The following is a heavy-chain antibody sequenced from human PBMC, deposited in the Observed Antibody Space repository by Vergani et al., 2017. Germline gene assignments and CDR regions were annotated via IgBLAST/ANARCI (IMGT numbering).Heavy chain of an antibody. J-gene: IGHJ4*02. CDR1: GYSFTNYW. CDR3: ASLYGRDSSGSKYFDY. Sequence: EVPLVQSGAEVKKPGESLKISCQISGYSFTNYWIGWVRQMPGKGLEWMGIIHPADSDTRYSPSFQGQVTISVDKSISAAYLQRSSLRASDSAMYYCASLYGRDSSGSKYFDYWGQGTLVTVSS. D-gene: IGHD3-22*01. CDR2: IHPADSDT. V-gene: IGHV5-51*01.